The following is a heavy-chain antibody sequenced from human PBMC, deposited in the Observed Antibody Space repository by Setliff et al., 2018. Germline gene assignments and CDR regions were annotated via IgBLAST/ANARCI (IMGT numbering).Heavy chain of an antibody. CDR2: INPTGGST. V-gene: IGHV1-46*01. D-gene: IGHD3-22*01. CDR3: ARDRNDNYESSGYYYAGGYMDV. Sequence: ASVKVSCKASGYTFTIYYMHWVRQAPGQGLEWMGLINPTGGSTSYAQKFQGRVTMTRDTSTSTVFMELSSLRSEDTAVYYCARDRNDNYESSGYYYAGGYMDVWGKGTTVTVS. J-gene: IGHJ6*03. CDR1: GYTFTIYY.